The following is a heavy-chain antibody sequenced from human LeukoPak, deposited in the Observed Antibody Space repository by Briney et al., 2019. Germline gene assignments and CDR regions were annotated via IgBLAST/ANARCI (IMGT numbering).Heavy chain of an antibody. Sequence: GASVKVSCKASGGTFSSYAINWVRQATGQGLEWMGWMNPNSGNTGYAQKFQGRVTITRNTSISTAYMELSSLRSEDTAVYYCARSATSGYSDYWGQGTLVAVSS. D-gene: IGHD3-3*01. CDR3: ARSATSGYSDY. J-gene: IGHJ4*02. V-gene: IGHV1-8*03. CDR1: GGTFSSYA. CDR2: MNPNSGNT.